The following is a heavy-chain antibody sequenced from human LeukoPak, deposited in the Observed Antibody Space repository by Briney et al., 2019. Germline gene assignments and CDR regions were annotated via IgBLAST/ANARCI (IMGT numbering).Heavy chain of an antibody. CDR1: GGSVSSGSYY. D-gene: IGHD3-10*02. J-gene: IGHJ4*02. CDR3: ARAVPFDY. Sequence: KPSETLSLTCTVSGGSVSSGSYYWSWIRQPPGKRLEWIGYIYYSGSTNYNPSLKSRVTISVDTSKNQFSLKLSSVTAADTAVYYCARAVPFDYWGQGTLVTVSS. CDR2: IYYSGST. V-gene: IGHV4-61*01.